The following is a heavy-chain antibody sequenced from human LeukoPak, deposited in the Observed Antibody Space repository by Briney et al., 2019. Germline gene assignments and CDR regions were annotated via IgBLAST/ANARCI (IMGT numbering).Heavy chain of an antibody. CDR3: ARETWNYPGIRRYMDV. CDR2: ISAYNGNT. D-gene: IGHD1-7*01. J-gene: IGHJ6*03. V-gene: IGHV1-18*01. CDR1: GYTFTNYH. Sequence: GASVKVSCKASGYTFTNYHITWVRQAPGQGLEWMGWISAYNGNTNYAQKLQGRVTMTTDTSTSTAYMELRSLRSDDTAVYYCARETWNYPGIRRYMDVWGKGTTVTVSS.